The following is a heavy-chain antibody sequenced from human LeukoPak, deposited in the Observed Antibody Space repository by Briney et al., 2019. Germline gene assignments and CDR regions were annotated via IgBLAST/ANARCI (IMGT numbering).Heavy chain of an antibody. Sequence: ASVKVSCKASGYTFTSYYMHWVRQAPGQGLEWMGIINPSGGSTSYAQKFQGRVTMTRDTSISTAYMELSRLRSDDTAVYYCARGDYSLRNDYWGQGTLVTVSS. V-gene: IGHV1-46*01. CDR3: ARGDYSLRNDY. CDR2: INPSGGST. J-gene: IGHJ4*02. CDR1: GYTFTSYY. D-gene: IGHD4-17*01.